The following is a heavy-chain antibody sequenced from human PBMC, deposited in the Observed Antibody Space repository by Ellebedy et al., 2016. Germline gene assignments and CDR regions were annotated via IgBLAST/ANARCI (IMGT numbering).Heavy chain of an antibody. J-gene: IGHJ4*02. CDR1: GFTVSSNY. V-gene: IGHV3-53*01. D-gene: IGHD6-19*01. Sequence: GESLKISCAASGFTVSSNYIIWVRQAPGKGLEWVAVFYPGGTTYYADSVKGRFTISRDNSQNTLFLQMNSLRAEDTAVYYCARSAGSSSGRPPDSWGQGTLVTVSS. CDR2: FYPGGTT. CDR3: ARSAGSSSGRPPDS.